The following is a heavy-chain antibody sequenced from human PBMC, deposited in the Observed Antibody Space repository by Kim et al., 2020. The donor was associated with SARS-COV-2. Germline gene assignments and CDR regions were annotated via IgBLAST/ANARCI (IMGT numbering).Heavy chain of an antibody. Sequence: SETLSLTCTVSGASMTSYTWTWIRQPPGKGLEWIGCIHYTGSTNYSPSLQSRVTISVDTSKNQFSLKLNSVTAADTAFYYCARDSAPPGRRWFDPWGQGT. CDR2: IHYTGST. D-gene: IGHD6-13*01. J-gene: IGHJ5*02. CDR3: ARDSAPPGRRWFDP. V-gene: IGHV4-59*01. CDR1: GASMTSYT.